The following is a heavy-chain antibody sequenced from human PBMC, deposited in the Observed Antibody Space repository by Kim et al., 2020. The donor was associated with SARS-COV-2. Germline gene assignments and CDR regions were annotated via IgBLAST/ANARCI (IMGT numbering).Heavy chain of an antibody. Sequence: GGSLRLSCAASGFTFSSYSMNWVRQAPGKGLEWVSSISSSSSYIYYADSVKGRFTISRDNAKNSLYLQMNSLRAEDTAVYYCASLPAASSVSYYYYGMDVWGQGTPVTVSS. V-gene: IGHV3-21*01. CDR2: ISSSSSYI. D-gene: IGHD2-2*01. CDR3: ASLPAASSVSYYYYGMDV. J-gene: IGHJ6*02. CDR1: GFTFSSYS.